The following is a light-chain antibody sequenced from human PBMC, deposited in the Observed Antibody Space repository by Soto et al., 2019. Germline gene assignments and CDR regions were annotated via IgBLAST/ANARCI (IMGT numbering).Light chain of an antibody. V-gene: IGLV2-14*01. Sequence: QSALTQPASLSGSPGQSITISCTGTSSDIGAYDYVSWLQQHPGKAPKLMISEVNNRPSGVSNRFSGSKSGNTAYLTISGLQVEDEAEYYCGSWDSSLSAYVFATGTKVTVL. J-gene: IGLJ1*01. CDR1: SSDIGAYDY. CDR3: GSWDSSLSAYV. CDR2: EVN.